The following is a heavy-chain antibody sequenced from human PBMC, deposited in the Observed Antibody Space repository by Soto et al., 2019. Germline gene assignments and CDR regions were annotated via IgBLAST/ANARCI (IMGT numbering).Heavy chain of an antibody. CDR3: ARDGCSSTSCYTFYYYYGMDV. CDR2: IKTDASEK. J-gene: IGHJ6*02. V-gene: IGHV3-7*01. CDR1: GFTLRSYW. D-gene: IGHD2-2*02. Sequence: GGSLRLSCAASGFTLRSYWMSWVRQAPGKGLEWLATIKTDASEKKYVDSVKGRFTVFRDNAKNSLYLQMDSLRAEDTAVYYCARDGCSSTSCYTFYYYYGMDVWGQGTTVTVSS.